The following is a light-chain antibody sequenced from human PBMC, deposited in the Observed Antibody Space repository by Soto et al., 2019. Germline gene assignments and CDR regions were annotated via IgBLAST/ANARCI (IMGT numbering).Light chain of an antibody. J-gene: IGLJ1*01. CDR1: SSDVGSYNL. CDR3: CSYAGSNTP. CDR2: EGS. Sequence: QSVLTQPASVSGSPGQSITISCTGTSSDVGSYNLVSWYQQHPGKAPKLMIYEGSKRPSGVSNRFSGSKSGNTASLTISGLQAEDEADYYCCSYAGSNTPFGTGTKVTVL. V-gene: IGLV2-23*01.